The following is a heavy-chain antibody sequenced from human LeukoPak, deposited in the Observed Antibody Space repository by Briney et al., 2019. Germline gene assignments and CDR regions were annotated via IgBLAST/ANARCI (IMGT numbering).Heavy chain of an antibody. CDR3: ARADSSGYSVVVYFDY. D-gene: IGHD3-22*01. Sequence: PSETLSLTCTVSGGSISSSSYYWGWIRQPPGKGLEWIGSIYYSGSTYYNPSLKSRVTISVDTSKNQFSLKLSSVTAADTAVYYCARADSSGYSVVVYFDYWGQGTLVTVSS. V-gene: IGHV4-39*01. J-gene: IGHJ4*02. CDR1: GGSISSSSYY. CDR2: IYYSGST.